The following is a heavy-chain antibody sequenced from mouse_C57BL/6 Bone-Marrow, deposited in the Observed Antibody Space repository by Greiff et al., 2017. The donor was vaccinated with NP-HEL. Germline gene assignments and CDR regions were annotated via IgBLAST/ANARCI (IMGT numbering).Heavy chain of an antibody. Sequence: VQLQQSDAELVKPGASVKISCKVSGYTFTDHTIHWMKQRPEQGLEWIGYIYPRDGSTKYNEKFKGKATLTADKSSSTAYMQLNSLTSEDSAVYFCARREVYYGSSYYYAIDYWGQGTSVTVSS. V-gene: IGHV1-78*01. D-gene: IGHD1-1*01. J-gene: IGHJ4*01. CDR2: IYPRDGST. CDR1: GYTFTDHT. CDR3: ARREVYYGSSYYYAIDY.